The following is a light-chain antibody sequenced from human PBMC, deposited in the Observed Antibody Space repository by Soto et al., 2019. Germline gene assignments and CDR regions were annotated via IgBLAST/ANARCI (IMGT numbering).Light chain of an antibody. V-gene: IGKV3-20*01. Sequence: IVLTHSRGTLSLSPGERATLSCRASQSVSSSYLAWYQQKPGQAPRLLIYGASSRATGIPDRFSGSGSGTDFTLTISRLEPEDFAVYYCQQYGSSPLWTFGQGTKVDIK. J-gene: IGKJ1*01. CDR3: QQYGSSPLWT. CDR2: GAS. CDR1: QSVSSSY.